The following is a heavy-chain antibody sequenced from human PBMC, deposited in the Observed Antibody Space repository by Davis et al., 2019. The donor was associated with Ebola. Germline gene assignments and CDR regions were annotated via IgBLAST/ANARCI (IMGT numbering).Heavy chain of an antibody. CDR1: GGSISSYY. D-gene: IGHD2-15*01. CDR3: ASGVVAADLGY. J-gene: IGHJ4*02. V-gene: IGHV4-59*01. Sequence: PSETLSLTSTVSGGSISSYYWSWIRQPPGKGLEWIGYIYYSGSTNYNPSLKSRVTISVDTSKNQFSLKLSSVTAADTAVYYCASGVVAADLGYWGQGTLVTVSS. CDR2: IYYSGST.